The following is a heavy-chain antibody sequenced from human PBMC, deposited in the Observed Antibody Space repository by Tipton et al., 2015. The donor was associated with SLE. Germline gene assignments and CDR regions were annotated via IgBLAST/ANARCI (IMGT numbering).Heavy chain of an antibody. CDR1: GYTFASYG. CDR2: ISGYNGET. Sequence: QVQLVQSGAEVKKPGASVKVSCKASGYTFASYGINWVRQAPGQGLEWMGWISGYNGETIYAQKSQGRVIMTIDTSTSTVYMELRSLRSDDTAVYYCAKEGPEILGWLRWGQGTQITVSS. J-gene: IGHJ4*02. CDR3: AKEGPEILGWLR. V-gene: IGHV1-18*01. D-gene: IGHD3-16*01.